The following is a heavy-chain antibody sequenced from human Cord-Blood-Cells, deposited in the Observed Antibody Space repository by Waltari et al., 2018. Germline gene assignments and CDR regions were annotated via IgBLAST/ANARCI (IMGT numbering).Heavy chain of an antibody. D-gene: IGHD3-9*01. J-gene: IGHJ4*02. V-gene: IGHV1-69*01. CDR1: GGTFSSYA. Sequence: QVQLVQSGAEVKKPGSSVKVSCKASGGTFSSYAISWVRQAPGQGLEWMGGIIPIFGTANYAQKCQGRVTSTADESTSTAYMELSSLRSEDTAVYYCARGRGYDILTGYCPYFDYWGQGTLVTVSS. CDR2: IIPIFGTA. CDR3: ARGRGYDILTGYCPYFDY.